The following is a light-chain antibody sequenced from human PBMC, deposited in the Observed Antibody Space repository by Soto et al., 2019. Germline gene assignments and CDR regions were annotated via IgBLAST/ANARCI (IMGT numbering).Light chain of an antibody. V-gene: IGKV3-15*01. Sequence: EIVMTQSPATLSVSPGERATLSCRASQSVSSNLAWYQQKPGQAPRLLIYGASTRATGIPARFSGSGSGTEFTLPISSRQSADFAVYYCQQYNNWTTWTFGQGTKVEIK. CDR1: QSVSSN. CDR2: GAS. CDR3: QQYNNWTTWT. J-gene: IGKJ1*01.